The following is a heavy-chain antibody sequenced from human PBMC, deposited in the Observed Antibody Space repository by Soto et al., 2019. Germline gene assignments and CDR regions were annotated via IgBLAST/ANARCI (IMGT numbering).Heavy chain of an antibody. V-gene: IGHV3-30*18. D-gene: IGHD6-19*01. CDR1: GFTFSTYG. Sequence: QVQLVESGGGVVQPGRSLRLSCAASGFTFSTYGMHWVRQAPGKGLEWVAVISYDGSNKYYADSVKGRFTISRDNFKNTLYLQMSSLRAEDTAVYYCAKSYSSGWYWDRYGMDVWGQGTTVTVSS. J-gene: IGHJ6*02. CDR2: ISYDGSNK. CDR3: AKSYSSGWYWDRYGMDV.